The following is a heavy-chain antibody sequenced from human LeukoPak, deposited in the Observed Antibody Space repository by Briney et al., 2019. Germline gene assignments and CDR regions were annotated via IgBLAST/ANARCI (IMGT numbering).Heavy chain of an antibody. CDR3: TRDQTPYY. J-gene: IGHJ4*02. Sequence: GGSLRLSCSTSGFTFGDYAMTWVRQAPGKGLEWVGFIRSEIYGGTPEYAASVKGRFTISRDDSKGIAYLQMNSLKTEDTAVYYCTRDQTPYYWGQGTLVTVSS. CDR1: GFTFGDYA. V-gene: IGHV3-49*04. CDR2: IRSEIYGGTP.